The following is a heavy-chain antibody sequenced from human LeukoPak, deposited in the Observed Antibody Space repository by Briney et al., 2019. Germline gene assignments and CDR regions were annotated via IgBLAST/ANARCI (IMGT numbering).Heavy chain of an antibody. CDR2: IYTSGST. Sequence: SETLSLTCTVSGGSISSGSYYWSSIRQPAGKGLEWIGRIYTSGSTNYNHSLKSRVTISVDTSKNQFSLKLSSVTAADTAVYYCARSARYYFDYWGQGTLVTVSS. CDR1: GGSISSGSYY. V-gene: IGHV4-61*02. CDR3: ARSARYYFDY. J-gene: IGHJ4*02.